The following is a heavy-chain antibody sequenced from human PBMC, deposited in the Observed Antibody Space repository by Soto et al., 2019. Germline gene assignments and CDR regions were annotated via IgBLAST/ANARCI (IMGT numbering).Heavy chain of an antibody. CDR1: GFTFSSYA. CDR3: AREGSGSYFDY. CDR2: ISYDGSNK. J-gene: IGHJ4*02. D-gene: IGHD3-10*01. V-gene: IGHV3-30-3*01. Sequence: QVQLVESGGGVVQPGRSLRLSCAASGFTFSSYAMHWVRQAPGKGLEWVAVISYDGSNKYYADSVKGRFTISRDNSKNTLYLQMNSLRAEDTAVYYCAREGSGSYFDYWGQGTLVTVSS.